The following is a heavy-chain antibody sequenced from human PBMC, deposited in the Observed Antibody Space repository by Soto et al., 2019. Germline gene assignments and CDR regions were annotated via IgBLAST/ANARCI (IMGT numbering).Heavy chain of an antibody. J-gene: IGHJ3*02. D-gene: IGHD6-13*01. Sequence: GGSLRLSCAASGFIFDDYGMSWVRQAPGKGLEWVSYINWNGGSTGYADSVKGRFTISRDNAKNSLYLQMNSLRAEDTALYHCARAYSNSGTGAFDIWGQGTMVTVSS. CDR3: ARAYSNSGTGAFDI. CDR2: INWNGGST. V-gene: IGHV3-20*01. CDR1: GFIFDDYG.